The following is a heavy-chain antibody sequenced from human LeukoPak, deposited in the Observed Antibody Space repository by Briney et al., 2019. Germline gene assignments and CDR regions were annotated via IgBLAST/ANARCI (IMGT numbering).Heavy chain of an antibody. V-gene: IGHV4-39*01. CDR3: ARTGYCSSASCSVVKQWLVRVYFDY. D-gene: IGHD2-2*01. Sequence: SETLSLTCTVSGGSISGSSYYWGWIRQPPGKGLEWIGSIYYSGSTYYNPSLKSRVTISVDTSKNQFFLKLNSVTAADTAVYYCARTGYCSSASCSVVKQWLVRVYFDYWGQGTLVTVSS. J-gene: IGHJ4*02. CDR1: GGSISGSSYY. CDR2: IYYSGST.